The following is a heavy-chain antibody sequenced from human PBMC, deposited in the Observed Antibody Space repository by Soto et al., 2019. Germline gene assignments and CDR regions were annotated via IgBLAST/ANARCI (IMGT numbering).Heavy chain of an antibody. Sequence: LSLPCTVSGGSISSSHYWGWIRQPPSKGLEWIGSVFYSGSPYYSPSFKSRITISVDTSTNQFSLRVRSVTATDTAVYFCARHYNTGAFFDFWGQGNLVTVSS. CDR1: GGSISSSHY. D-gene: IGHD1-20*01. J-gene: IGHJ4*02. CDR3: ARHYNTGAFFDF. V-gene: IGHV4-39*01. CDR2: VFYSGSP.